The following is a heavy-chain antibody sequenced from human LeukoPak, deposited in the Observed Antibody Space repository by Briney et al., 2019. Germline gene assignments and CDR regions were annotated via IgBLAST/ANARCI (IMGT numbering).Heavy chain of an antibody. CDR2: ISGSGGGT. CDR1: GFTFSSYW. Sequence: GGSLRPSCAASGFTFSSYWMRWVRQAAGKGLEWVSLISGSGGGTYYADSVKGRFTISRDNSKNTLYLQLNSLRVEDTAVYYCAKNRGAGSHYYYHMNVWGKGTTVTVSS. J-gene: IGHJ6*03. D-gene: IGHD1-26*01. V-gene: IGHV3-23*01. CDR3: AKNRGAGSHYYYHMNV.